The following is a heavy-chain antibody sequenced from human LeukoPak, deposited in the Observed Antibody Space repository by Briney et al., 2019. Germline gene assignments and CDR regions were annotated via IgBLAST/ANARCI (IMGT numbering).Heavy chain of an antibody. J-gene: IGHJ5*02. V-gene: IGHV4-59*08. CDR1: GDSISTYY. CDR2: INYSGNT. D-gene: IGHD3-10*01. Sequence: SETLTLTCTVSGDSISTYYWAWIRQPPGKGLEWIGHINYSGNTNYSPSLKSRVTISVDTPNNHFSLKLSSVTAADTAVYYCARQWLAPSLSGTSNNCFDPWGQGTLVPVSS. CDR3: ARQWLAPSLSGTSNNCFDP.